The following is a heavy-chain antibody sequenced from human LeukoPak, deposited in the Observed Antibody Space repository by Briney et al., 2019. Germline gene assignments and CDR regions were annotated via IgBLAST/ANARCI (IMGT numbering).Heavy chain of an antibody. CDR1: GXSFSGYY. D-gene: IGHD2-21*02. CDR3: ARQNFVVVTAIRIFDY. J-gene: IGHJ4*02. Sequence: SETLSLTSAVYGXSFSGYYWSWIRQPPGQGRQWIGEINNSGSTNYNPSLKSRVTISVDSSKNQFSLKLTSVTAADTAVYYCARQNFVVVTAIRIFDYWGQGTLVTVPS. V-gene: IGHV4-34*01. CDR2: INNSGST.